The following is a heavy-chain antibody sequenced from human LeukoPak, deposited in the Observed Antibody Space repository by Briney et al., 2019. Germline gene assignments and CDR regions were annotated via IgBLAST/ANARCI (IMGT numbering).Heavy chain of an antibody. J-gene: IGHJ4*02. CDR1: GDSISSGLYY. D-gene: IGHD1-7*01. V-gene: IGHV4-61*02. Sequence: PSETLSLTCTVSGDSISSGLYYWSWIRQPAGRGLEWVGRILTTGNTDYNASLESRVTISVGTSKNVFSMNLTSVTAADTAVYFCGRLGSGTLEFDSWGRGTLVTVSS. CDR2: ILTTGNT. CDR3: GRLGSGTLEFDS.